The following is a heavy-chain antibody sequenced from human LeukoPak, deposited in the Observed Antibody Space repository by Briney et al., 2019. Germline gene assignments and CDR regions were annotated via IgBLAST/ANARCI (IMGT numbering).Heavy chain of an antibody. CDR2: INSDGSST. J-gene: IGHJ3*02. CDR3: AREGYYYDSSGYYYRAFDI. Sequence: GGSLRLSCAASGFTFSSYWMHWVRQAPGKGLVWVSRINSDGSSTSYADSVKGRFTISRDNAKNTLYLQMNSLRAEDTAVYYCAREGYYYDSSGYYYRAFDIWGQGTMVTVSS. D-gene: IGHD3-22*01. V-gene: IGHV3-74*01. CDR1: GFTFSSYW.